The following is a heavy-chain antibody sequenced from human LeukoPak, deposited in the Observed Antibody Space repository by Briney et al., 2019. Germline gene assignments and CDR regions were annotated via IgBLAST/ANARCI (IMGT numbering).Heavy chain of an antibody. CDR1: GFIFSNYA. CDR2: ISGGGGST. J-gene: IGHJ4*02. Sequence: PGGSLRLSCAASGFIFSNYAMSRVRQAPGKGLEWVSAISGGGGSTYFADSVKGRFTISRDNSKNTLYLQLTSLGAHDTAVYYCAKDEGHYYDSSGYYYWDYWGQGTLVTVSS. V-gene: IGHV3-23*01. D-gene: IGHD3-22*01. CDR3: AKDEGHYYDSSGYYYWDY.